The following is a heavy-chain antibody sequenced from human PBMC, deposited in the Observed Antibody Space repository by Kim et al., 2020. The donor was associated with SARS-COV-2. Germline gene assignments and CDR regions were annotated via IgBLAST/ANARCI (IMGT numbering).Heavy chain of an antibody. Sequence: STNYNPSLKSRVTISLDKSKNQFPLNLSSVTAADTAVYYCASGGYSGYDWWGQGTLVTVSS. CDR3: ASGGYSGYDW. CDR2: ST. D-gene: IGHD5-12*01. V-gene: IGHV4-4*02. J-gene: IGHJ4*02.